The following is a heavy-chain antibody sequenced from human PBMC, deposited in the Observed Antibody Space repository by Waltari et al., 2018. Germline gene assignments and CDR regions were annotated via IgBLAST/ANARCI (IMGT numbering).Heavy chain of an antibody. V-gene: IGHV3-74*01. Sequence: EVQLVESGGGLVQPGGSLRLSCAASGFTFSSYWMHWVRQAPGKGLVWVSLINRDGSSTSYADSVKGRFTISRDNAKNTLYLQMNSLRAEDTAVYYCARAGLPAAHIDYWGQGTLVTVSS. J-gene: IGHJ4*02. D-gene: IGHD2-2*01. CDR3: ARAGLPAAHIDY. CDR1: GFTFSSYW. CDR2: INRDGSST.